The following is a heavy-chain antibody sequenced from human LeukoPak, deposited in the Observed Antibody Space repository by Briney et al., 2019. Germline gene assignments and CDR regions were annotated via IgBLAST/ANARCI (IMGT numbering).Heavy chain of an antibody. Sequence: GSSVKVSCKASGGTFSSYAISWVRQAPGQGLEWMGGIIPIFGTANYAQKFQGRVTITTDESTSTAYMELSSLRSEDTAVYYCARVGSSSRGNYYYYYMDVWGKGTTVTVSS. CDR3: ARVGSSSRGNYYYYYMDV. CDR1: GGTFSSYA. J-gene: IGHJ6*03. D-gene: IGHD6-6*01. CDR2: IIPIFGTA. V-gene: IGHV1-69*05.